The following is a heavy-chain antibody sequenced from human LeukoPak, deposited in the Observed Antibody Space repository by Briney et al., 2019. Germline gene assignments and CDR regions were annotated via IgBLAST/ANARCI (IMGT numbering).Heavy chain of an antibody. D-gene: IGHD3-22*01. Sequence: GRSLRLSCAASGFTFDDYAMHWVRQAPGKGLEWVSGISWNSGSIGYADSVKGRFTISRDNAKNSLYLQMNSLRAEDTAVYYCARGEDSSGRMMAFDIWGQGTMVTVSS. CDR1: GFTFDDYA. J-gene: IGHJ3*02. V-gene: IGHV3-9*01. CDR3: ARGEDSSGRMMAFDI. CDR2: ISWNSGSI.